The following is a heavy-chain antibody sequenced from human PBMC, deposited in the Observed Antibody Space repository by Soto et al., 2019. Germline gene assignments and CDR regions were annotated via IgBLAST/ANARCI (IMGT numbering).Heavy chain of an antibody. CDR1: GFTFSNYA. Sequence: GGSLRLSCAASGFTFSNYAMHWVRQAPGKGLEWVAVISYDGSNKYYADSVKGRFTISRDNSKNTLYLQMNSLRAEDTAVYYCAKDGTAMVLEYWGQGTLVTVSS. V-gene: IGHV3-30*18. CDR3: AKDGTAMVLEY. J-gene: IGHJ4*02. CDR2: ISYDGSNK. D-gene: IGHD5-18*01.